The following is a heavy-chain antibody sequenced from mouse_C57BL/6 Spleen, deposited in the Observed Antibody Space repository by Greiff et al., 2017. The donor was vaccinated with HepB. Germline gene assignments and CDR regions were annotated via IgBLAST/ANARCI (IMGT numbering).Heavy chain of an antibody. D-gene: IGHD1-1*01. J-gene: IGHJ1*03. V-gene: IGHV1-59*01. CDR2: IDPSDSYT. CDR1: GYTFTSYW. CDR3: ARGYYGSSWYFDV. Sequence: QVHVKQPGAELVRPGTSVKLSCKASGYTFTSYWMHWVKQRPGQGLEWIGVIDPSDSYTNYNQKFKGKATLTVDKSSSTAYMLLSSLTSEDYAVYYCARGYYGSSWYFDVWGTVTTVTVSS.